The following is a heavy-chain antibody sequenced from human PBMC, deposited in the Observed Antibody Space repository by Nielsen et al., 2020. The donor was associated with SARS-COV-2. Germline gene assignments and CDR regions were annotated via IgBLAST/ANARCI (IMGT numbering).Heavy chain of an antibody. J-gene: IGHJ5*02. CDR1: GGSISSSSYY. V-gene: IGHV4-39*01. CDR3: ARLRGPYSSGLAGFDP. D-gene: IGHD6-19*01. Sequence: SETLSLTCTVSGGSISSSSYYWGWIRQPPGKGLEWIGSIYYSGSTYYNPSLKSRVTISVDTSKNQFSLKLSSVTAADTAVYYCARLRGPYSSGLAGFDPWGQGTLVTVSS. CDR2: IYYSGST.